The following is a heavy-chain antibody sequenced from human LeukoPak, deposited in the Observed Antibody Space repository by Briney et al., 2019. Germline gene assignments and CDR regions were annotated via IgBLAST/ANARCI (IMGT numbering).Heavy chain of an antibody. D-gene: IGHD3-10*01. Sequence: AASVKVSCKASGYTFTGYYMRWVRQAPGQGLEWMGWIIPNSGGTNYAQKFQGRVTMTRDTSISTAYMELSRLRSDDTAVYYCARPPPGRGVYYKRSPQPAPLSFDSWARGPLFTVS. CDR3: ARPPPGRGVYYKRSPQPAPLSFDS. J-gene: IGHJ4*02. V-gene: IGHV1-2*02. CDR1: GYTFTGYY. CDR2: IIPNSGGT.